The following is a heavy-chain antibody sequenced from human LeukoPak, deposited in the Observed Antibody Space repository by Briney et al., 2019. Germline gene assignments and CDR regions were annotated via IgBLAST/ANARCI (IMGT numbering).Heavy chain of an antibody. CDR3: GRGGFYYGVDV. V-gene: IGHV3-43D*04. Sequence: GGSLRLSCAASGFTFDYYAMYWVRQGPGKGLEWVSLISREGDRTYYTDSVKGRFSISRDNSRNSLYLQMNSLRLEGTALYYCGRGGFYYGVDVWGKGTTVTVSS. CDR2: ISREGDRT. CDR1: GFTFDYYA. J-gene: IGHJ6*04. D-gene: IGHD2-15*01.